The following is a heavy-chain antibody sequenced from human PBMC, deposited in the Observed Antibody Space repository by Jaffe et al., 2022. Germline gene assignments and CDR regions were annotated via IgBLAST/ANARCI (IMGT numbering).Heavy chain of an antibody. V-gene: IGHV4-39*01. CDR3: ARHPGADIVVVPAAYKSSRSRRGGFDP. Sequence: QLQLQESGPGLVKPSETLSLTCTVSGGSISSSSYYWGWIRQPPGKGLEWIGSIYYSGSTYYNPSLKSRVTISVDTSKNQFSLKLSSVTAADTAVYYCARHPGADIVVVPAAYKSSRSRRGGFDPWGQGTLVTVSS. J-gene: IGHJ5*02. CDR1: GGSISSSSYY. CDR2: IYYSGST. D-gene: IGHD2-2*01.